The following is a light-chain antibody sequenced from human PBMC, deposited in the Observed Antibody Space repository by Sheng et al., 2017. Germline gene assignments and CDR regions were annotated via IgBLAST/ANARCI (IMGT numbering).Light chain of an antibody. Sequence: EIVLTQSPATLSLSPGETATLSCRASQSVSSYLAWYQQKPGQAPRLLIYDASKRATGIPARFSGSGSGTDFALTISSLAPEDFAVYYCQQRSNWPPFLTFGGGTKVEIK. J-gene: IGKJ4*01. CDR1: QSVSSY. V-gene: IGKV3-11*01. CDR3: QQRSNWPPFLT. CDR2: DAS.